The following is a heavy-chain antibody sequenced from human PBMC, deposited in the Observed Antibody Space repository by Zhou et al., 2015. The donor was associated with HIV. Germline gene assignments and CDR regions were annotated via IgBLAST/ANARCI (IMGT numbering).Heavy chain of an antibody. CDR3: ARGRVYNWKGWFDP. CDR2: IIPIFGTA. Sequence: SSYAISWVRQAPGQGLEWMGGIIPIFGTANYAQKFQGRVTITADESTSTAYMELSSLRSEDTAVYYCARGRVYNWKGWFDPWGQGTLVTVSS. J-gene: IGHJ5*02. CDR1: SSYA. D-gene: IGHD1-20*01. V-gene: IGHV1-69*01.